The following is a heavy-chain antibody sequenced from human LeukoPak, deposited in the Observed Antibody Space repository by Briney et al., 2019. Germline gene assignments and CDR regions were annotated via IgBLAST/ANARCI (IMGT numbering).Heavy chain of an antibody. CDR2: IYHSGST. V-gene: IGHV4-4*02. CDR1: GGSISSSNW. D-gene: IGHD4-17*01. Sequence: SETLSLTCAVSGGSISSSNWWSWVRQPPGQGLAWIGEIYHSGSTNYNPSLKSRVTISVDKSKNQFSLKLSSVTAADTAVYYCAREKEYDYGDLGPLYWGQGTLVTVSS. J-gene: IGHJ4*02. CDR3: AREKEYDYGDLGPLY.